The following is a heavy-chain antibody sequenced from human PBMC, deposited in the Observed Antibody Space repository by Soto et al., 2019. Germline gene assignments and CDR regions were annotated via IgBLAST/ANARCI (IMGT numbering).Heavy chain of an antibody. D-gene: IGHD3-22*01. CDR1: GGSVSSGSYY. Sequence: SETLSLTCIVSGGSVSSGSYYWSWIRQPPGKGLEWIGYIYYSGSTNYNPSLKSRVTISVDTSKNQFSLKLSSVTAADTAVYYCARGQYYDSSGYDYWGQGTLVTVSS. V-gene: IGHV4-61*01. CDR3: ARGQYYDSSGYDY. CDR2: IYYSGST. J-gene: IGHJ4*02.